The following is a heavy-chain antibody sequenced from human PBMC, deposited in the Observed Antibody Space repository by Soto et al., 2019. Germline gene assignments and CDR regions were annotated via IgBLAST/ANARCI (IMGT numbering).Heavy chain of an antibody. CDR1: GGSFSGYY. CDR3: ASSSRWELAGFDY. V-gene: IGHV4-34*01. J-gene: IGHJ4*02. D-gene: IGHD1-26*01. CDR2: INHSGST. Sequence: QVQLQQWGAGLLKPSETLSLTCAVYGGSFSGYYWSWIRQPPGKGLEWIGEINHSGSTNYNPSLKSRVTISVDTSKNQFSLKLTSVTAADTAVYYCASSSRWELAGFDYWGQGTLVTVSS.